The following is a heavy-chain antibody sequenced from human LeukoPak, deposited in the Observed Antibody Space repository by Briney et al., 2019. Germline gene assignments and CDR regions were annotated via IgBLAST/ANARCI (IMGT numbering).Heavy chain of an antibody. CDR2: IDTKSDTK. CDR3: AGGGDSGWAIDN. Sequence: GGSLRLSCTLSGGTLSSYYMTWVRQAPGKGLEWISYIDTKSDTKYYADSMRGRFTISRDNAKNSLSLQINSLRDEDTALYYCAGGGDSGWAIDNWGQGTLVVVSS. CDR1: GGTLSSYY. D-gene: IGHD6-19*01. J-gene: IGHJ4*02. V-gene: IGHV3-48*02.